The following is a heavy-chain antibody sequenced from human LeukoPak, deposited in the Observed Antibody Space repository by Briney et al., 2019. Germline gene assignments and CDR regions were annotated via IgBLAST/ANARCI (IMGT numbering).Heavy chain of an antibody. CDR1: GGSISSGSYY. J-gene: IGHJ4*02. CDR3: ARGDYYDSSPIDY. Sequence: PSETLSLTCSVSGGSISSGSYYWGWIRQPPGKGLEWIGSIYYSGSTYYNPSLKSRVTISVDTSKNQFSLKLSSVTAADTAVYYCARGDYYDSSPIDYWGQGTLVTVSS. CDR2: IYYSGST. V-gene: IGHV4-39*07. D-gene: IGHD3-22*01.